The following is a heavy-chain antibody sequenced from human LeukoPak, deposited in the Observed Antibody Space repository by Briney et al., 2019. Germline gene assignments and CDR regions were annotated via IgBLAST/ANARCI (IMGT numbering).Heavy chain of an antibody. J-gene: IGHJ5*02. CDR1: GFTFSSYE. V-gene: IGHV3-48*03. Sequence: PGGSLRLSCAASGFTFSSYEMNWVRQAPGKGLEWVSYISSSGSTIYYAGSVKGRFTISRDNAKNSLYLQMNSLRAEDTAVYYCARDSSSWSDNWFDPWGLGTLVTVSS. CDR2: ISSSGSTI. D-gene: IGHD6-13*01. CDR3: ARDSSSWSDNWFDP.